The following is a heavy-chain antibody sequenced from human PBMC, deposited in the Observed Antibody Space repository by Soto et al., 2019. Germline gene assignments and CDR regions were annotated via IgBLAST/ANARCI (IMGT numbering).Heavy chain of an antibody. CDR3: ARDLWGYCGTDCYPLDV. J-gene: IGHJ6*02. CDR1: GGSISGYY. V-gene: IGHV4-59*01. D-gene: IGHD2-21*02. Sequence: SSETLSLTCTVSGGSISGYYWSWIRQPPGKGLEWIGYMYNTGSTVYNPSFKSRVTISVDTSKNQFPLKLNSVTAADTAVYYCARDLWGYCGTDCYPLDVWGQGTTVTVSS. CDR2: MYNTGST.